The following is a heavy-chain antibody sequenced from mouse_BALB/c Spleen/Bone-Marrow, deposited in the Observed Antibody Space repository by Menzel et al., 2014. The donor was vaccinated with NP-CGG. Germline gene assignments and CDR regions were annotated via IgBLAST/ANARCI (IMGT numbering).Heavy chain of an antibody. CDR2: ISSGGHDT. Sequence: EVQRVESGGGLVKPGGSLKLSCAASGFTFSSYSMSWVRQTPEKRLEWVATISSGGHDTYYPDSVKGRFTISRDNAKNTLYLQMSSLKSEDTAVYYCSKDGGYDYSYYFDYWGQGTTLTVSS. CDR1: GFTFSSYS. V-gene: IGHV5-6-4*01. J-gene: IGHJ2*01. CDR3: SKDGGYDYSYYFDY. D-gene: IGHD2-4*01.